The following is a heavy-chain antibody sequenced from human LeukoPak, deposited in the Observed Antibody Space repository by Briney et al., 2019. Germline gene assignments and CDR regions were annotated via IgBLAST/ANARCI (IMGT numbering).Heavy chain of an antibody. J-gene: IGHJ4*02. CDR1: GFTFSSYG. CDR2: IWYDGSNK. V-gene: IGHV3-33*01. Sequence: PGGSLRLSCAASGFTFSSYGMHWVRQAPGKGLEGVAVIWYDGSNKYYADSVKGRFTISRDNSKNTLYLQMNSLRAEDTAVYYCARDTHYYDSSGYYYVGYGFDYWGQGTLVTVSS. CDR3: ARDTHYYDSSGYYYVGYGFDY. D-gene: IGHD3-22*01.